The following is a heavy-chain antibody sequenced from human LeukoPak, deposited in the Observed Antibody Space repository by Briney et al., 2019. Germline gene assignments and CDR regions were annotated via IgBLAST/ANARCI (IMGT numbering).Heavy chain of an antibody. CDR2: ISGSGGST. CDR1: GFTFSSYA. D-gene: IGHD2-15*01. V-gene: IGHV3-23*01. CDR3: AKDVQEVDYFDY. Sequence: GGSLRLSCAASGFTFSSYAMSWVRQAPGKGLEWVSAISGSGGSTYYADSVKARFTISRDNSKNTLYLQMNSLRAEDTAVYYCAKDVQEVDYFDYWGQGTLVTVSS. J-gene: IGHJ4*02.